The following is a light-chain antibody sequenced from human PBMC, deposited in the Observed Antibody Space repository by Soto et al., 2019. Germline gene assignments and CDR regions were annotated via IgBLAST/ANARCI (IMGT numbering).Light chain of an antibody. CDR2: KAS. V-gene: IGKV1-5*03. CDR1: QSISYW. CDR3: QQYNSYPLT. Sequence: DIQLTQSPSSLSVSVGDRVTITCRASQSISYWLAWYQQKPGKAPKLLIYKASSLGGGVPSRFSGSGSGTEFTLTISTLQPDDFATYYCQQYNSYPLTFGGGTKVDIK. J-gene: IGKJ4*01.